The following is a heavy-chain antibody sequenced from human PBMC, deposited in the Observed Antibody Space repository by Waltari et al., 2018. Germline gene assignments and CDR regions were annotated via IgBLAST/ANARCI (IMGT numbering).Heavy chain of an antibody. CDR3: AKVWSHYDSGGYCDH. Sequence: QVQLVESGGGVVQPGGSLRLPCAASGFNIGRYVMHWVRQTPGKVLEWVTFIPYEGSHKYYADSVKGRFTIFRDNFKNTLFLQMNSLRGDDTAVYYCAKVWSHYDSGGYCDHWGQGTLVTVSS. CDR2: IPYEGSHK. J-gene: IGHJ4*02. V-gene: IGHV3-30*02. CDR1: GFNIGRYV. D-gene: IGHD3-22*01.